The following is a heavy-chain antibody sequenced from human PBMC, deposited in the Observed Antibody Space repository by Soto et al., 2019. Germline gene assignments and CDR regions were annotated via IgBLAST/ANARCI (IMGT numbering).Heavy chain of an antibody. D-gene: IGHD2-15*01. CDR1: GFSLSNARMG. CDR3: ARMVAYRRYYYGMDV. CDR2: IFSNDEK. V-gene: IGHV2-26*01. Sequence: SGPTLVNPTETLTLTCTVSGFSLSNARMGVSWIRQPPGKALEWLAHIFSNDEKSYSTSLKSRLTISKDTSKSQVVLTMTNMDPVDTATYYCARMVAYRRYYYGMDVWGQGTTVTVSS. J-gene: IGHJ6*02.